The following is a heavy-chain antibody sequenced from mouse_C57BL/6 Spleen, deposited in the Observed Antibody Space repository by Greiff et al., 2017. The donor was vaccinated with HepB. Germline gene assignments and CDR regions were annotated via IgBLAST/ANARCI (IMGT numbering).Heavy chain of an antibody. Sequence: QVQLQQSGAELVRPGASVTLSCKASGYTFTDYEMHWVKQTPVHGLEWIGAIDPETGGTAYNQKFKGKAILTADKSSSTAYMELRSLTSEDSAVYYCTRALTGTEGYFDYWGKGTTLTVSS. CDR2: IDPETGGT. CDR3: TRALTGTEGYFDY. V-gene: IGHV1-15*01. D-gene: IGHD4-1*01. J-gene: IGHJ2*01. CDR1: GYTFTDYE.